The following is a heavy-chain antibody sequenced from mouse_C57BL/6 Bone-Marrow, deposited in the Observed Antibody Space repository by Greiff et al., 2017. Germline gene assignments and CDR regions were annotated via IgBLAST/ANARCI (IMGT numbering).Heavy chain of an antibody. CDR3: ARRGITTVVAYYCDY. CDR2: ISSGGSYT. V-gene: IGHV5-6*01. D-gene: IGHD1-1*01. J-gene: IGHJ2*01. CDR1: GFTFSSYG. Sequence: EVQVVESGGDLVKPGGSLKLSCAASGFTFSSYGMSWVRQTPDKRLAWVATISSGGSYTYYPDSVKGRFTISRDNAKNTLYLQMSRLKSEDTAMYYCARRGITTVVAYYCDYWGQGTTLTVSS.